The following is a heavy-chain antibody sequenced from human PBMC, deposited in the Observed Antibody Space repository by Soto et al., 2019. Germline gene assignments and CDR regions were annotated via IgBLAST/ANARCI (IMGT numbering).Heavy chain of an antibody. Sequence: GGSLRLSCAASGFTFSSYSMNWVRQAPGKGLEWVSYITRSSSPIYYADSVKGRFTISRDNAKNSLCLQMNSLRDEDTAVYYCTRDPHALDVWGQGTTVTVSS. CDR1: GFTFSSYS. CDR2: ITRSSSPI. CDR3: TRDPHALDV. D-gene: IGHD2-2*01. J-gene: IGHJ6*02. V-gene: IGHV3-48*02.